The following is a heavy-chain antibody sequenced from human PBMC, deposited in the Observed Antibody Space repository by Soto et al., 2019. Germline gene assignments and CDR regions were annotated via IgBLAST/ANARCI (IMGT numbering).Heavy chain of an antibody. Sequence: GGTLRLSCAASGFNFSDYYMSWIRQGPGKGLEWISHIRSSGSTKYYADSVRGRFTISRDNAKNTLYLQMDSLRTEDTAIYFCARARPYSNSPLDYWGQGTPVTVSS. V-gene: IGHV3-11*01. D-gene: IGHD4-4*01. J-gene: IGHJ4*02. CDR1: GFNFSDYY. CDR3: ARARPYSNSPLDY. CDR2: IRSSGSTK.